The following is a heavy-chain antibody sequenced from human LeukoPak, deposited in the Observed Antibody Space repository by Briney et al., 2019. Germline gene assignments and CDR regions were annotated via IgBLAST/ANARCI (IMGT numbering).Heavy chain of an antibody. J-gene: IGHJ3*02. Sequence: GGSLRLSCAASGLTFSRYHMSWVRQAPGKGLEWVSSISETGGGTYYADSVKGRSTISRDNSKSTLFLQMTSLRAEDTAVYYCAKDIDYGDYYDAFDIWGQGTMVTVSS. D-gene: IGHD4-17*01. CDR1: GLTFSRYH. V-gene: IGHV3-23*01. CDR2: ISETGGGT. CDR3: AKDIDYGDYYDAFDI.